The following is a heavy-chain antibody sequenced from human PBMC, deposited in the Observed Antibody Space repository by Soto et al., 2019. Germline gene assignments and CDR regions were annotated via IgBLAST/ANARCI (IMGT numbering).Heavy chain of an antibody. V-gene: IGHV3-30*17. D-gene: IGHD5-18*01. CDR3: ARDGERGNSYGYGFDP. CDR2: ISYDGNNK. J-gene: IGHJ5*02. CDR1: GFTFSTYS. Sequence: GGSLRLSCAASGFTFSTYSMHWVRQAPGKGLEWVALISYDGNNKYYADSVKGRFTISRDNSKNTLYLQMNSLRAEDTAVFHCARDGERGNSYGYGFDPWGQGTLVTVYS.